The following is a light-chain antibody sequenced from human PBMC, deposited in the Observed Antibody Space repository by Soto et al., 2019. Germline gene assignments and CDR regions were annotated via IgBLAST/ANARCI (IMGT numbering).Light chain of an antibody. Sequence: QSVLTQPASASGYPGQSITISCTGTSSDIGAYNFVSWYQQHPGKAPKLMLYDVNIRPSGVSNRFSGSKSGNTASLTISGLQAEDEADYYCTSWTTSTTMIFGGGTKLTVL. CDR2: DVN. CDR1: SSDIGAYNF. CDR3: TSWTTSTTMI. J-gene: IGLJ2*01. V-gene: IGLV2-14*03.